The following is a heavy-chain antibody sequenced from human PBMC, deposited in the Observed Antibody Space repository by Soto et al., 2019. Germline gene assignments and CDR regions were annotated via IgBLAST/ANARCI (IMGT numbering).Heavy chain of an antibody. Sequence: QVQLVESGGGVVQPGRSLRLSCAASGFTFSPYTMHWVRQTPGKGLEWVAVISYDGGDKYYADSVRGRFTISRDNSKNTLFLQMNNLRAEDTALYYGARGGGFCGADCYKGGIDYWGQGALVTVSS. CDR2: ISYDGGDK. V-gene: IGHV3-30-3*01. CDR1: GFTFSPYT. D-gene: IGHD2-21*02. J-gene: IGHJ4*02. CDR3: ARGGGFCGADCYKGGIDY.